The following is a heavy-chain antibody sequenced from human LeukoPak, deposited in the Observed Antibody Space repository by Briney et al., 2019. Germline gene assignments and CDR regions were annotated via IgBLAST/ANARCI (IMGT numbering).Heavy chain of an antibody. D-gene: IGHD3-9*01. CDR3: ASYDILTAQYGAGNY. J-gene: IGHJ4*02. CDR1: GYTFTSFY. CDR2: INPSGGST. V-gene: IGHV1-46*01. Sequence: ASVKVSCTASGYTFTSFYIHWVRQAPRQGLEWMGIINPSGGSTSYAQKFQGRITMTRDTSTSTVYMELSSLRSDDTAVYYCASYDILTAQYGAGNYWGQGTLVTVSS.